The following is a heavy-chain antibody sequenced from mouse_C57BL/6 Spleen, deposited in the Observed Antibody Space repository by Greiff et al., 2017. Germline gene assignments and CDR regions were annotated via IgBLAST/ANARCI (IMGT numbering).Heavy chain of an antibody. D-gene: IGHD3-3*01. CDR1: GYAFSSSW. CDR2: IYPGDGNT. V-gene: IGHV1-82*01. Sequence: VQLQQSGPELVKPGASVKISCKASGYAFSSSWMNWVKQRPGKGLEWIGRIYPGDGNTNYNGKFKGKATLTADKSSSTAYMQLRSLTSEDSAVYFGARGLGAYWGQGTLVTVSA. CDR3: ARGLGAY. J-gene: IGHJ3*01.